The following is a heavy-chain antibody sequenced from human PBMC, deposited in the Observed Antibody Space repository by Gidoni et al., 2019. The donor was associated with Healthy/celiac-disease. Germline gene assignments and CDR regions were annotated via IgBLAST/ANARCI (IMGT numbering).Heavy chain of an antibody. CDR2: IIPILGIA. V-gene: IGHV1-69*04. D-gene: IGHD1-26*01. CDR1: GGTFSSYA. CDR3: ARAKGSYSTPGLQYYFDY. Sequence: QVQLVQSGAEVKKPGSSVKVSCTASGGTFSSYAISWVRQAPGQGLEWMGRIIPILGIANYAQKFQGRVTITEDKSTSTAYMELSSLRSEDTAVYYCARAKGSYSTPGLQYYFDYWGQGTLVTVSS. J-gene: IGHJ4*02.